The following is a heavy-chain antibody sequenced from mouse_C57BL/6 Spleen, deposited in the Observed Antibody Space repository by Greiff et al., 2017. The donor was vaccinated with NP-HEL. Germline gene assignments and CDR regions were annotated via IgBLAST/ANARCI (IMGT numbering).Heavy chain of an antibody. CDR2: INPNNGGT. J-gene: IGHJ4*01. V-gene: IGHV1-18*01. Sequence: EVQLQQSGPELVKPGASVKIPCKASGYTFTDYNMDWVKQSHGKSLEWIGDINPNNGGTIYNQKFKGKATLTVDKSSSTAYMELRSLTSEDTAVYYCARSEEYYYDMDYWGQGTSLTVSS. CDR1: GYTFTDYN. CDR3: ARSEEYYYDMDY.